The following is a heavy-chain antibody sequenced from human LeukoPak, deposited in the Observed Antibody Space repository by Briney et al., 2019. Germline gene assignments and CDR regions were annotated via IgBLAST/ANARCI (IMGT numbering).Heavy chain of an antibody. CDR2: IIPIFGTA. CDR3: ARYDSSGYYYYYYGMDV. Sequence: GASVKVSCKASGGTFSSYAISWVRQAPRQGLEWMGGIIPIFGTANYAQKFQGRVTITADESTSTAYMELSSLRSEDTAVYYCARYDSSGYYYYYYGMDVWGQGTTVTVSS. CDR1: GGTFSSYA. J-gene: IGHJ6*02. D-gene: IGHD3-22*01. V-gene: IGHV1-69*13.